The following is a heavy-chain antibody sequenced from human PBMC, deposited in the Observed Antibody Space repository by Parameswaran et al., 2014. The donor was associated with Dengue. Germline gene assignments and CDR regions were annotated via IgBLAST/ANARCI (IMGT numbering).Heavy chain of an antibody. V-gene: IGHV1-69*06. Sequence: SWVRQAPGQGLEWMGGIIPIFGTANYAQKFQGRVTITADKSTSTAYMELSSLRSEDTAVYYCARDRVITMVRGPPSAGMDVWGQGTTVTVSS. J-gene: IGHJ6*02. D-gene: IGHD3-10*01. CDR3: ARDRVITMVRGPPSAGMDV. CDR2: IIPIFGTA.